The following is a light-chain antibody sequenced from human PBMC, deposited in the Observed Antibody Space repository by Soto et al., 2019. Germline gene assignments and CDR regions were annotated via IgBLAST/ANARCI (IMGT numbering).Light chain of an antibody. CDR1: SSNIGSNY. CDR2: RNN. Sequence: QSVLTQPPSASGTPGQRVTISCSGSSSNIGSNYVYWYQQLPGTAPKLLIYRNNQRPSGVPDRFSGSKSGTSASLAISGLRSEDEADYYCAAWDESLSVHVVFGGVTKLTVL. J-gene: IGLJ2*01. V-gene: IGLV1-47*01. CDR3: AAWDESLSVHVV.